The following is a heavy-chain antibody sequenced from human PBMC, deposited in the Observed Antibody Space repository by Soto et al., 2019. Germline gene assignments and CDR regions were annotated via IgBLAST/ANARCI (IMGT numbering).Heavy chain of an antibody. CDR1: GYTFTDYA. CDR3: EKDPGYTFGSLNY. V-gene: IGHV1-3*01. J-gene: IGHJ4*02. Sequence: HVELVQSGADVKKPGASVTISCKASGYTFTDYALHWVRQAPGQRLEWMGWMNAGVGNTLYSQKFQGRITIHRDTSASTAYLESNSLKSEDMAIYYCEKDPGYTFGSLNYWGPGTLVTVSS. CDR2: MNAGVGNT. D-gene: IGHD5-18*01.